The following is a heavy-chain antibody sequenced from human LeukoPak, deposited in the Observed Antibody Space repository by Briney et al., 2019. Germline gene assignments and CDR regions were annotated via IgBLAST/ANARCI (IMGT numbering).Heavy chain of an antibody. CDR2: IKQDGSEK. J-gene: IGHJ4*02. D-gene: IGHD4-11*01. Sequence: GRSLRLSCAASGFTFSSYAMHWVRQAPGKGLEWVANIKQDGSEKYYVDSVKGRFTISRDNAKNSLYLQMNSLRAEDTAVYYCARGRTTGEYWGQGTLVTVSS. CDR1: GFTFSSYA. V-gene: IGHV3-7*01. CDR3: ARGRTTGEY.